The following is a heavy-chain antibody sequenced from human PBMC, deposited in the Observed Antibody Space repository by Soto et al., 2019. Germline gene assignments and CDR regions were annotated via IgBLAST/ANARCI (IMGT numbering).Heavy chain of an antibody. V-gene: IGHV4-34*01. CDR2: INHSGST. D-gene: IGHD4-17*01. Sequence: SETLSLTCAVYGGSFSGYYWSWIRQPPGKGLEWIGEINHSGSTNYNPSLKSRVTISVDTSKDQFSLKLSSVTAADTAVYYCATLSRSVEIKDYFCPWGQGTLVTVSS. J-gene: IGHJ5*02. CDR1: GGSFSGYY. CDR3: ATLSRSVEIKDYFCP.